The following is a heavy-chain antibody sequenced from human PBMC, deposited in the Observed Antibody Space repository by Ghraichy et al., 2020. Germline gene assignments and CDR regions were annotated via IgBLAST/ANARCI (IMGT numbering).Heavy chain of an antibody. V-gene: IGHV4-39*01. CDR2: IYYSGST. Sequence: SETLSLTCTVSGGSISSSSYYWGWIRQPPGKGLEWIGSIYYSGSTYYNPSLKSRVTISVDTSKNQFSLKLSSVTAADTAVYYCARHWGSSWYVSGLSYYYMDVWGKGTTVTVSS. J-gene: IGHJ6*03. CDR3: ARHWGSSWYVSGLSYYYMDV. D-gene: IGHD6-13*01. CDR1: GGSISSSSYY.